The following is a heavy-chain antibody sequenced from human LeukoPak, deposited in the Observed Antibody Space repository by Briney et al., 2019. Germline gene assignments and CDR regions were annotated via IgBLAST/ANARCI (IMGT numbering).Heavy chain of an antibody. D-gene: IGHD6-13*01. V-gene: IGHV4-4*07. CDR1: GGSISHYY. CDR3: VVTISNWLPDY. J-gene: IGHJ4*02. Sequence: SETLSLTCTVSGGSISHYYWNWIRQPAGKGLEWIGRIYTSGSTNYNPPLKSRVTMSVDTSKNQFSLKLTSVTAADTAVYYCVVTISNWLPDYWGQGTLVTVSS. CDR2: IYTSGST.